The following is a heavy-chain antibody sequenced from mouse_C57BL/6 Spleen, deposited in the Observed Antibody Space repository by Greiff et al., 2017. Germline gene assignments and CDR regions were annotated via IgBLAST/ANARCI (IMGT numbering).Heavy chain of an antibody. J-gene: IGHJ2*01. CDR2: IDPSDSYT. D-gene: IGHD1-1*01. V-gene: IGHV1-50*01. CDR3: ARRLLRSYYFDY. CDR1: GYTFTSYW. Sequence: VQLQQPGAELVKPGASVKLSCKASGYTFTSYWMQWVKQRPGQGLEWIGEIDPSDSYTNYNQKFKGKATLTVDTSSSTAYMQLSSLTSEDSAVYYCARRLLRSYYFDYWGQGTTRTVSS.